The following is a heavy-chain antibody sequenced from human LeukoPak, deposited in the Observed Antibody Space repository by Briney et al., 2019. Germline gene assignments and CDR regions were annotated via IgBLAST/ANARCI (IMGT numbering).Heavy chain of an antibody. CDR2: IYPRDGST. CDR1: GYTFTSNY. D-gene: IGHD3-10*01. CDR3: ARDASGYFDY. V-gene: IGHV1-46*01. Sequence: ASVKVSCKASGYTFTSNYIHWVRQAPGQGLEWMGMIYPRDGSTSYAQKFQGRVTVTRDTSTSTVHMELSGLRSEDTAVYYCARDASGYFDYWGQGTLVTVSS. J-gene: IGHJ4*02.